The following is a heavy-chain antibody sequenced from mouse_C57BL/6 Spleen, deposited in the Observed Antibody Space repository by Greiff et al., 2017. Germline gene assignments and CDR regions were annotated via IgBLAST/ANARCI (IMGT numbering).Heavy chain of an antibody. J-gene: IGHJ3*01. CDR2: INPNNGGT. CDR3: AISYYDYARLPFAY. Sequence: EVQLQQSGPELVKPGASVKISCKASGYTFTDYYMNWVKQSHGKSLEWIGDINPNNGGTSYNQKFKGKATLTVDKSSSTAYMELRSLTSEDSAVYYCAISYYDYARLPFAYWGQGTLVTVSA. V-gene: IGHV1-26*01. D-gene: IGHD2-4*01. CDR1: GYTFTDYY.